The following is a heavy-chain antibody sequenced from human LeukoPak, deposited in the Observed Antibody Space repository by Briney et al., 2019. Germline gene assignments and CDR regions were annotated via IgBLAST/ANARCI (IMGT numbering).Heavy chain of an antibody. D-gene: IGHD5-18*01. V-gene: IGHV3-23*01. Sequence: GGSLRLSCAASGFTFSSYAMRWVRQAPGKGLEWVSAISGSGGSTYYADSVKGRFTISRDNSKNTLYLQMNSLRAEDTAVYYCARGFRDTAMFLDYWGQGTLVTVSS. CDR2: ISGSGGST. CDR3: ARGFRDTAMFLDY. CDR1: GFTFSSYA. J-gene: IGHJ4*02.